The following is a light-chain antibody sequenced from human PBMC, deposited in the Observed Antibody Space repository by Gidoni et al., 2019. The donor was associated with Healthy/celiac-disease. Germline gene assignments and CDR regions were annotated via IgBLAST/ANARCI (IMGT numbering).Light chain of an antibody. Sequence: QSVLTQPHSVSAATGQKVTISCSGSSSNIGNNYVSWYQQLPGTAPKLLIYDNNKRPSGMPDRFSGSKSGTSATLGITGLQTGDEADYYCGTWDSSLSAGVFGGGTKLTVL. J-gene: IGLJ2*01. CDR2: DNN. V-gene: IGLV1-51*01. CDR1: SSNIGNNY. CDR3: GTWDSSLSAGV.